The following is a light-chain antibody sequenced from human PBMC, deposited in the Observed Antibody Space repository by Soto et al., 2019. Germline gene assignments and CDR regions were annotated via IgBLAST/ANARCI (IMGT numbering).Light chain of an antibody. CDR2: GNS. CDR1: SSNIGAGYD. J-gene: IGLJ2*01. Sequence: QSVLTQPPSVSGAPGQRVTISCTGSSSNIGAGYDVHWYQQLPGTAPKLLIYGNSNRPSGVPDRFSGSKSGTSASLAITGLHGEDEADYYCQSYDRSLSGVVFGGGTKLTVL. CDR3: QSYDRSLSGVV. V-gene: IGLV1-40*01.